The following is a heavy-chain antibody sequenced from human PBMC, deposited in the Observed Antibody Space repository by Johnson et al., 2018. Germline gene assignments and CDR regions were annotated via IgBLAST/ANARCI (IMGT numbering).Heavy chain of an antibody. CDR2: IKQYGREK. D-gene: IGHD3-10*01. V-gene: IGHV3-7*01. Sequence: EVQLVESGGGLVQPGGSLRLSCATSGFTFSAYWMSWVRQAPGKGLEWVANIKQYGREKFHLDSVRGRFTISRENAINSLYLQMNSLRVEDTAVYYCARSGGTLDHGSKGAFDIWGQGTMVTVS. CDR1: GFTFSAYW. J-gene: IGHJ3*02. CDR3: ARSGGTLDHGSKGAFDI.